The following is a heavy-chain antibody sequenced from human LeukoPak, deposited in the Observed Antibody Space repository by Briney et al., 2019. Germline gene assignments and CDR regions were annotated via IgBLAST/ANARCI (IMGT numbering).Heavy chain of an antibody. CDR2: IYSSGRT. V-gene: IGHV4-61*02. J-gene: IGHJ3*02. CDR1: GGSISSGSYY. D-gene: IGHD3-3*01. Sequence: PSETLSLTCTVSGGSISSGSYYWSWIRQPAGKGLEWIGRIYSSGRTNYNPSLKSRVTILVDTSKNQFSLKLSSVTAADTAVYYCASWTYDFWSGYYPYDAFDIWGQGTMVTVSS. CDR3: ASWTYDFWSGYYPYDAFDI.